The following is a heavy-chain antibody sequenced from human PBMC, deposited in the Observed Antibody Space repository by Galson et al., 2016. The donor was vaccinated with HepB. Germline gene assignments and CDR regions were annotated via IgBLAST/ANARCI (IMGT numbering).Heavy chain of an antibody. D-gene: IGHD2-21*01. V-gene: IGHV3-30*04. Sequence: SLRLSCAASGFIFSGYAMHWVRQAPGKGLEWVAVVSYDGRNKYYADSVKGRFTISRDNSKNTLYVQMNSLRGEDMAVYYCATSLGLMAPAVVWGQGTLVTVSS. CDR3: ATSLGLMAPAVV. J-gene: IGHJ4*02. CDR1: GFIFSGYA. CDR2: VSYDGRNK.